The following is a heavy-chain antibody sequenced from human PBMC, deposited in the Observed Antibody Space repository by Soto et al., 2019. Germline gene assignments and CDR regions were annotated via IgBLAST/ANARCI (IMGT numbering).Heavy chain of an antibody. Sequence: SETLSLTCAFSGYSISSSNWWGWIRQPPGKGLEWIGYIYYSGTTYYNPSLKSRVTMSVDMSKNQFSLKLTSVSAADTAVYYCAAAPRYWGQGILVTVSS. CDR1: GYSISSSNW. CDR2: IYYSGTT. V-gene: IGHV4-28*01. D-gene: IGHD2-15*01. CDR3: AAAPRY. J-gene: IGHJ4*02.